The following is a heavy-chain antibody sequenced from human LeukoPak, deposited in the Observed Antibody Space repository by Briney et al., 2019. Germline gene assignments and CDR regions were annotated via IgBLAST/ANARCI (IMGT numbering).Heavy chain of an antibody. Sequence: GGSLRLSCAASGITFGSYSMNWVRQAPGKGLEWVSSISSSSSYIYYADSVKGRFTISRDNAKNSLYLQMNSLRAEDTAVYYCAAQIGGYSSGWYIDYWGQGTLVTVSS. CDR2: ISSSSSYI. V-gene: IGHV3-21*01. CDR3: AAQIGGYSSGWYIDY. D-gene: IGHD6-19*01. J-gene: IGHJ4*02. CDR1: GITFGSYS.